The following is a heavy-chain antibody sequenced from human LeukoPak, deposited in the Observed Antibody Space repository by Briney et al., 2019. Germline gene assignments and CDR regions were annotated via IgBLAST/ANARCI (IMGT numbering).Heavy chain of an antibody. V-gene: IGHV4-61*01. D-gene: IGHD3-10*01. CDR1: GGSVSSGSNY. CDR2: IYYSGST. J-gene: IGHJ5*02. CDR3: ARGRGVPFDP. Sequence: SETLSLTCTVSGGSVSSGSNYWSWIRQPPGKGLEWIGYIYYSGSTNYNPSLKSRVTISVDTSKNQFSLNLTSVTAADTAVYYCARGRGVPFDPWGQGTLVTVSS.